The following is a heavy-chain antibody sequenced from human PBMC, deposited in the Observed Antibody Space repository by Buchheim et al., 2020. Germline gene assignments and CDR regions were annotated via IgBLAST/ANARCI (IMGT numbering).Heavy chain of an antibody. J-gene: IGHJ4*02. Sequence: QVQLHESGPGLVKPSQTLSLTCTVSGGSASSGDYYWTWIRQPPGKGLEWIGYISYSGSAYYHPSLRSRASISVDTSKNQFSLKLSSVTAADTAIYYCARAGDAYTNPNFDYWGQGTL. CDR3: ARAGDAYTNPNFDY. D-gene: IGHD5-24*01. CDR2: ISYSGSA. V-gene: IGHV4-30-4*01. CDR1: GGSASSGDYY.